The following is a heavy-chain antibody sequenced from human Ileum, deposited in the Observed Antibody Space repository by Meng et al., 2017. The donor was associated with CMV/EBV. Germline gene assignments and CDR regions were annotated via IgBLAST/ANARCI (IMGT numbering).Heavy chain of an antibody. V-gene: IGHV4-30-4*01. CDR3: ASGSPQLGYV. CDR1: GGSISSGDYY. D-gene: IGHD1-1*01. CDR2: IYYSGST. Sequence: QGQLQWSGPGLVKPSQTLSLTCTVSGGSISSGDYYWSWFRQPPGKGLEWIGYIYYSGSTYYNPSLKSRVTISADTSKNQFSLKLNSVTAADTAVYYCASGSPQLGYVWGQGTLVTVSS. J-gene: IGHJ4*02.